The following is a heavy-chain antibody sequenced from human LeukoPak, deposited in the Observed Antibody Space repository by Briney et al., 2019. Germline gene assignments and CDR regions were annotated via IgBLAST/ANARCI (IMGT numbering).Heavy chain of an antibody. D-gene: IGHD2-2*01. J-gene: IGHJ4*02. V-gene: IGHV3-30*03. Sequence: GGSLRLSCVAPGFTFSSYGMHWVRQAPGKGPEWVAVISYDGSDRYYANFVKGRFTISRDNSKNTLYLQMNSLKAEDTAVYYCARGSLCPHIYFDYWGQGTLVTVPS. CDR3: ARGSLCPHIYFDY. CDR1: GFTFSSYG. CDR2: ISYDGSDR.